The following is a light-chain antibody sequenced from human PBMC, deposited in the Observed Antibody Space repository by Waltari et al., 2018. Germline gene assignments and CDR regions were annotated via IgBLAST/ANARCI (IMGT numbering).Light chain of an antibody. CDR1: QNINSN. CDR3: QQYNNWPPWT. V-gene: IGKV3D-15*01. J-gene: IGKJ1*01. Sequence: EIVMTQSPATLSVSPGEGATLSCRASQNINSNLAWYQQQPGQTPRLLIYGSSTRAIGIPARFSGSGSGTEFTLTISSLQSEDFALYYCQQYNNWPPWTFGQGPRWKSN. CDR2: GSS.